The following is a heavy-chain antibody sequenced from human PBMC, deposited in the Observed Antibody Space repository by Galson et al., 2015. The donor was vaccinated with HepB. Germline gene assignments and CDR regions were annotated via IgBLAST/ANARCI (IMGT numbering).Heavy chain of an antibody. D-gene: IGHD2-8*01. CDR1: GISISGSQYY. CDR2: IYYGGRT. V-gene: IGHV4-39*01. CDR3: ARPLVLNGRFTPGVGPFHI. J-gene: IGHJ3*02. Sequence: SETLSLTCDVSGISISGSQYYWGWIRQSPKKGLEWIGSIYYGGRTYFSPSSQSRVAMSVDTSKNQLSLTLSSVTAADTAVYHCARPLVLNGRFTPGVGPFHIWGHGTLVTVSA.